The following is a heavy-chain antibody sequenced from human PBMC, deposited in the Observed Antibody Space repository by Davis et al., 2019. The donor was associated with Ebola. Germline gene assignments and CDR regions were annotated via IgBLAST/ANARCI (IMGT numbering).Heavy chain of an antibody. V-gene: IGHV1-2*02. D-gene: IGHD6-19*01. CDR1: GYTFTGYY. J-gene: IGHJ6*02. CDR2: INPNSGGT. CDR3: ARGNSSGWYRDYYYGMDV. Sequence: ASVKVSCKASGYTFTGYYMHWVRQAPGQGLEWMGWINPNSGGTNYAQKFQGKVTMTRDTSISTAYMELSRLRSDDTAVYYCARGNSSGWYRDYYYGMDVWGQGTTVTVSS.